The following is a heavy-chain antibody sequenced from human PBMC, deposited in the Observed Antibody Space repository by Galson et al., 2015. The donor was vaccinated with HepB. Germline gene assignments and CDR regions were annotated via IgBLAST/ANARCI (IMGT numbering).Heavy chain of an antibody. CDR1: GFTFSSYA. Sequence: SLRLSCAASGFTFSSYAMSWVRQAPGEGLEWVAVISYDGSNKYYADSVKGRFTISRDNSKNTLYLQMNSLRAEDTAVYYCAKGGGPTHYYYYMDVWGKGTTVTVSS. CDR2: ISYDGSNK. J-gene: IGHJ6*03. D-gene: IGHD3-16*01. V-gene: IGHV3-30*18. CDR3: AKGGGPTHYYYYMDV.